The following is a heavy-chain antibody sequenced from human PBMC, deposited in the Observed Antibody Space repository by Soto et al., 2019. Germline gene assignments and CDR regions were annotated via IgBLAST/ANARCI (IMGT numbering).Heavy chain of an antibody. J-gene: IGHJ6*02. V-gene: IGHV1-18*01. CDR2: ISAYNGNT. Sequence: ASVKVSCKASGYTFTSYGISWVRQAPGQGLEWMGWISAYNGNTNYARKLQGRVTMTTDTSTSTAYMELRSLRSDDTAVYYCARDGSSAPFYYYYGMDVWGQGTTVTVSS. CDR3: ARDGSSAPFYYYYGMDV. D-gene: IGHD6-6*01. CDR1: GYTFTSYG.